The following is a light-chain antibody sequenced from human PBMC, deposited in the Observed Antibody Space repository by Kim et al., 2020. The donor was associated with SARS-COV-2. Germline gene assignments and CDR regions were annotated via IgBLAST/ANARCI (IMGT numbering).Light chain of an antibody. V-gene: IGLV3-21*03. CDR3: QVWDSSSDHGV. J-gene: IGLJ2*01. CDR1: NIGSKG. Sequence: APGKTVRITCGGNNIGSKGVHWYQKKPGQAPVLVVYDDTERPSGIPERFSGSNSGNTATLIISWVEAGDEADYYCQVWDSSSDHGVFGGGTQLTVL. CDR2: DDT.